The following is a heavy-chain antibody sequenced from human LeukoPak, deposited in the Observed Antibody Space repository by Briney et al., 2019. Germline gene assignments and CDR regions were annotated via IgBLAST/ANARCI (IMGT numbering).Heavy chain of an antibody. J-gene: IGHJ4*02. Sequence: ASVKVSCKASGYTFTGYYMHWVRQAPGQGLEWMGWINPNSGGTNYAQKFQGRVTMTRDTSTSTAYMELRSLRSDDTAVYYCARDYGDYSGEYYFDYWGQGTLVTVSS. CDR2: INPNSGGT. CDR3: ARDYGDYSGEYYFDY. CDR1: GYTFTGYY. D-gene: IGHD4-17*01. V-gene: IGHV1-2*02.